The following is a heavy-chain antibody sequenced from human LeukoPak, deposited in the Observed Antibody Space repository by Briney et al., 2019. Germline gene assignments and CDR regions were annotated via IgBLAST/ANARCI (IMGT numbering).Heavy chain of an antibody. V-gene: IGHV3-7*01. CDR2: IDQDGSEK. CDR3: AREVNIAAAGTLGPFDP. CDR1: GFSFDTYW. J-gene: IGHJ5*02. D-gene: IGHD6-13*01. Sequence: GGSLRLSCAASGFSFDTYWMSWVRQAPGKGLEWVANIDQDGSEKYYVDSVKGRFTISRDNAKNSMYLQMNSLRDEDTAVYYCAREVNIAAAGTLGPFDPWGQGTLVTVSS.